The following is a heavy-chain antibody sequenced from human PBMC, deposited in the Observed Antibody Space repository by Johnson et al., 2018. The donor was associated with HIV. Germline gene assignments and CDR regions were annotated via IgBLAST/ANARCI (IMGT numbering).Heavy chain of an antibody. J-gene: IGHJ3*01. Sequence: VQLVESGGGLVKPGGSLRLSCTASGFTFSNYWMTWVRQGPGKGLEWVANIKQDGNERYYVDSVKGRFTISRDHTKNSLYLQMNSLRAEDTAVFYCARRLGQNSGTYSVSADAFDLWGQGTMVIVSS. CDR3: ARRLGQNSGTYSVSADAFDL. D-gene: IGHD1-26*01. CDR1: GFTFSNYW. CDR2: IKQDGNER. V-gene: IGHV3-7*01.